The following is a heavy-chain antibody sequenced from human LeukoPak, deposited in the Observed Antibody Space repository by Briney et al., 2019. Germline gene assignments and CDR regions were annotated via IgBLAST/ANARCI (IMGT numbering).Heavy chain of an antibody. Sequence: PSETLSLTCTVSGGSISSSSYYWGWIRQPPGKGLEWIGYIYYSGSTNYNPSLKSRVTMSLDTSKNQFSLKLSSVTAADTAVYYCARRMGGDYGHWLDPWGQGTLVTVSS. J-gene: IGHJ5*02. CDR2: IYYSGST. CDR3: ARRMGGDYGHWLDP. CDR1: GGSISSSSYY. D-gene: IGHD4-17*01. V-gene: IGHV4-61*05.